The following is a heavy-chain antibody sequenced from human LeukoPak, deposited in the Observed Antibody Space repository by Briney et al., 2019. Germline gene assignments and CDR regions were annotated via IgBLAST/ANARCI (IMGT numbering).Heavy chain of an antibody. CDR3: ARENIVIVPAPRAYYYYGIYV. J-gene: IGHJ6*02. D-gene: IGHD2-2*01. Sequence: PGGSLRLSCAASGFTFSSYAMHWVRQAPGKGLERVAVISFDGSKKYYEDSVKGRFTISRDNSKNTLYLQMNSLRAEDTAVYYCARENIVIVPAPRAYYYYGIYVWGQETTLSVSS. CDR2: ISFDGSKK. CDR1: GFTFSSYA. V-gene: IGHV3-30-3*01.